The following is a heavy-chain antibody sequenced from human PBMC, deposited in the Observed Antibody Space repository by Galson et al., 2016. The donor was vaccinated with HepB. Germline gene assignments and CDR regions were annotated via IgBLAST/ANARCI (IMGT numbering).Heavy chain of an antibody. CDR2: IYPGASDT. CDR3: ARLHTDNSAFDL. CDR1: GYKFTNYW. V-gene: IGHV5-51*01. D-gene: IGHD1-1*01. J-gene: IGHJ3*01. Sequence: QSGAEVKEPGESLKISCKGSGYKFTNYWIGWVRQMPGKGLEWMGIIYPGASDTRYSPSFEGQVTIPTDKSISTAYLHCNSLKASDTAIYYCARLHTDNSAFDLWGQGTTVIVSS.